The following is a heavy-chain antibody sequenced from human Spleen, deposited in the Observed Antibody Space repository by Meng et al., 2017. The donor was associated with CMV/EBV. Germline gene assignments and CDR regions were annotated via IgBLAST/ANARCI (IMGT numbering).Heavy chain of an antibody. V-gene: IGHV3-30-3*01. D-gene: IGHD6-13*01. CDR1: GFTFSCDA. J-gene: IGHJ4*02. CDR2: ISYDGSNK. CDR3: ARAYVAAAGLSYY. Sequence: AAAGFTFSCDARHWVRQAPGKGLEWVAVISYDGSNKYYADSVKGRFTISRDNSKNTLYLQMNSLRAEDTAVYYCARAYVAAAGLSYYWGQGTLVTVSS.